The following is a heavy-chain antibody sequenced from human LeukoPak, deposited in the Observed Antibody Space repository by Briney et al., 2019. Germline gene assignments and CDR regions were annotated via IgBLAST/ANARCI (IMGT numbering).Heavy chain of an antibody. J-gene: IGHJ6*02. CDR2: IIPIFGTA. CDR3: ASDTGYSRTLSIYYGMDV. V-gene: IGHV1-69*01. D-gene: IGHD6-13*01. CDR1: GGTFSSYA. Sequence: SSVKVSCKASGGTFSSYAISWVRQAPGRGLEWMGGIIPIFGTANYAQKFQGRVTITADESTSTAYMELSSLRSEDTAVYYCASDTGYSRTLSIYYGMDVWGQGTTVTVSS.